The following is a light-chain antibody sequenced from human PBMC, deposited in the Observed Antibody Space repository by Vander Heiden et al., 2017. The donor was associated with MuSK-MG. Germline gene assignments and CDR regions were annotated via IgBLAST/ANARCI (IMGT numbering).Light chain of an antibody. J-gene: IGKJ3*01. V-gene: IGKV3-20*01. CDR3: QQDGSSPLT. CDR2: DAS. Sequence: DIVLTPSPGTLSSSPGERATLSCRATQRVYSNYLACYQHKPGQAPRLLIYDASSRATGIPDMCSGSGAGTDFTLTIRRLEPEDVAVYYCQQDGSSPLTFGPGTKVDIK. CDR1: QRVYSNY.